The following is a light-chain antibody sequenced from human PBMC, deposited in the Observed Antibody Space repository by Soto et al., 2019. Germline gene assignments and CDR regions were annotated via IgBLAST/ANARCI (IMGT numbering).Light chain of an antibody. CDR2: EVT. Sequence: QSALTQPPSASGSLGQSVTISCTGFSNNYVSWYQQHPDKAPKLMIYEVTKRPSGVPDRFSGSKSGDTASLTVSGLQAEDEADYYCNSYAGNNNILFGGGTKLPVL. CDR3: NSYAGNNNIL. CDR1: SNNY. V-gene: IGLV2-8*01. J-gene: IGLJ2*01.